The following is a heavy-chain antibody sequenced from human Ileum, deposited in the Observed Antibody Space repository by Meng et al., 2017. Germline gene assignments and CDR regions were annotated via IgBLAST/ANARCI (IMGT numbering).Heavy chain of an antibody. V-gene: IGHV3-48*03. Sequence: GESLKISCAASGFTFSTYEMNWVHQAPGKGLEWIAHISSSGGTTYYADSVKGRLTVSRDNGRDSLYLQINSLRDEDTAVYYCARCSAYYYFFESWGQGTLVTVSS. J-gene: IGHJ4*02. CDR2: ISSSGGTT. D-gene: IGHD3-22*01. CDR3: ARCSAYYYFFES. CDR1: GFTFSTYE.